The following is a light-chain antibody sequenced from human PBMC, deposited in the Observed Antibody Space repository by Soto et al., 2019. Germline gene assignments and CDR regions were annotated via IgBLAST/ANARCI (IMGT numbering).Light chain of an antibody. Sequence: QSVLTQPPSVSGSPGHSVTISCTGTSSDVGSYNRVSWYQQPPGTAPKLMIYEVSNRPSGVPDRFSGSNSGNTASLTISGLQAEDEADYYCSSHTSSSTYVFGTGTKVPVL. CDR2: EVS. V-gene: IGLV2-18*02. CDR1: SSDVGSYNR. J-gene: IGLJ1*01. CDR3: SSHTSSSTYV.